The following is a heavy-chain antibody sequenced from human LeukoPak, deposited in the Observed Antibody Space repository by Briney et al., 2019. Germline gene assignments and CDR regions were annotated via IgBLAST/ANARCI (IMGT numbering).Heavy chain of an antibody. Sequence: PSETLSLTCTVSGGSISSGDYYWSWIRQPPGKGLEWIGYIYYSGSTYYNPSLKSRVTISVDTSKNQFSLKLSSVTAADTAVYYCARGLYGGGAYYYYYMDVWGEGTTVTVSS. V-gene: IGHV4-30-4*08. CDR3: ARGLYGGGAYYYYYMDV. CDR2: IYYSGST. J-gene: IGHJ6*03. CDR1: GGSISSGDYY. D-gene: IGHD4-23*01.